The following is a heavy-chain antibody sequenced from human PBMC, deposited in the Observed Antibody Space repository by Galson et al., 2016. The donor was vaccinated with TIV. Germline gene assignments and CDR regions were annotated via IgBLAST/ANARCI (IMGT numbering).Heavy chain of an antibody. CDR2: VYYSGAT. CDR3: ARCRGDYYYGIDV. Sequence: TLSLTCSVFGGSISNGDYYWTWIRQPPGKGLEWIGYVYYSGATNYNPSLKLRVTLSVDRSTNQFSLRLNSVSAADTAVYSCARCRGDYYYGIDVWGQGTTVTVSS. V-gene: IGHV4-30-4*08. D-gene: IGHD3-10*01. CDR1: GGSISNGDYY. J-gene: IGHJ6*02.